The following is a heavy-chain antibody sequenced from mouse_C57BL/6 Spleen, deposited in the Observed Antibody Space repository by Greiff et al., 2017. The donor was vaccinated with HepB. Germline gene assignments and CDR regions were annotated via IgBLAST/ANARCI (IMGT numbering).Heavy chain of an antibody. CDR3: ARSAYYSNPWFAY. Sequence: VQLQQPGAELVRPGSSVKLSCKASGYTFTSYWMHWVKQRPIQGLEWIGNIDPSDSETHYNQKFKDKATLTVDKSSSTAYMQLSSLTSEDSAVYYCARSAYYSNPWFAYWGQGTLVTVSA. D-gene: IGHD2-5*01. J-gene: IGHJ3*01. CDR1: GYTFTSYW. V-gene: IGHV1-52*01. CDR2: IDPSDSET.